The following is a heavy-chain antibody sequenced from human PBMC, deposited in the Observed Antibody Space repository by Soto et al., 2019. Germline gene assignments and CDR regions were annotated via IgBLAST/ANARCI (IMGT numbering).Heavy chain of an antibody. D-gene: IGHD3-22*01. CDR3: AKGAFYYDSSVYYGD. V-gene: IGHV3-23*01. CDR1: GFTFCSYA. Sequence: EVQLLESGGGLVQPGGSLRLSCAASGFTFCSYAMSWVRQAPGKGLEWVSTISGSGGSTYYADSVKGRFTISRDNSNNTLYLQMNSLRAEDTAVYFCAKGAFYYDSSVYYGDWGLGTLVTVSS. J-gene: IGHJ4*02. CDR2: ISGSGGST.